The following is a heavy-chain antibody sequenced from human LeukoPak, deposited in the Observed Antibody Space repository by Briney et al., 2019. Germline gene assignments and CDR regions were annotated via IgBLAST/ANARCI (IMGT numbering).Heavy chain of an antibody. V-gene: IGHV1-2*02. J-gene: IGHJ2*01. Sequence: GASVKVSCKASGYTFTGYYMHWVRQAPGQGLEWMGWINPNSGGTNYAQKFQGRVTMTRDTSISTAYMELSRLRSDDTAVYYCARVPPSTYYYGSGPGRYFDLWGRGTLVTVSS. D-gene: IGHD3-10*01. CDR1: GYTFTGYY. CDR2: INPNSGGT. CDR3: ARVPPSTYYYGSGPGRYFDL.